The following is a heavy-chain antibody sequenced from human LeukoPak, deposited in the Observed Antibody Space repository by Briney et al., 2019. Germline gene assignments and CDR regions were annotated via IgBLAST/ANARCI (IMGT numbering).Heavy chain of an antibody. J-gene: IGHJ4*02. D-gene: IGHD3-3*01. CDR2: IYYSGST. V-gene: IGHV4-59*08. CDR1: GGSISSYY. CDR3: ARSGTNDNYDFWGGFLGGFDY. Sequence: SETLSLTCTVSGGSISSYYWSWIRQPPGKGLEWIGYIYYSGSTNYNPSLKSRVTISVDTSKNQFSLKLSSVTAADTAVYYCARSGTNDNYDFWGGFLGGFDYWGQGTLVTVSS.